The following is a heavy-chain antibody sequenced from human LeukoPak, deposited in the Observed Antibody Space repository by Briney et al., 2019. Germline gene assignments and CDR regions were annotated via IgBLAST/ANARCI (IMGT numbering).Heavy chain of an antibody. D-gene: IGHD5-24*01. Sequence: PSETLSLTCTVSGGSISSYYWSWIRQPAGKGLEWIGRIYTSGSTNYNPSLKSRVTMSVDTSKNQFSLRLSSVTAADTAVYYCARDKNSDGGSFWYFDLWGRGTLVTVSS. CDR3: ARDKNSDGGSFWYFDL. CDR1: GGSISSYY. CDR2: IYTSGST. V-gene: IGHV4-4*07. J-gene: IGHJ2*01.